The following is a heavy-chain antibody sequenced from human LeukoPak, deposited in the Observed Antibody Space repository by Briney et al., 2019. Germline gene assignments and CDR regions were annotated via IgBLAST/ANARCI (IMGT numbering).Heavy chain of an antibody. Sequence: PSETLSLTCTVSGYSITRGSYWGWIRQPPGKGLEWIGYIYYSGSTNYNPSLKSRVTISVDTSKNQFSLKLSSVTAADTAVYYCARAAYSGSYFVWFDPWGQGTLVTVSS. D-gene: IGHD1-26*01. CDR3: ARAAYSGSYFVWFDP. V-gene: IGHV4-59*01. CDR1: GYSITRGSY. CDR2: IYYSGST. J-gene: IGHJ5*02.